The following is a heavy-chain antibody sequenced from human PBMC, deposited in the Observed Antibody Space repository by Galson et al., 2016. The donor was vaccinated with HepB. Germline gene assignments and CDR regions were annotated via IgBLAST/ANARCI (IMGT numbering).Heavy chain of an antibody. CDR1: GYTFDSYW. J-gene: IGHJ6*02. V-gene: IGHV5-51*01. Sequence: QSGAEVKQPGESLKISCRGSGYTFDSYWIGCVRQMPGKGLEWLAIIYPCDYDIRFSPSFQGQLTLSDDKSISTAYLQWSSLTASDTAIYYCARSLTGSYDFWGAIYNYYAMDVWGQGTTVIVS. CDR2: IYPCDYDI. D-gene: IGHD3-3*01. CDR3: ARSLTGSYDFWGAIYNYYAMDV.